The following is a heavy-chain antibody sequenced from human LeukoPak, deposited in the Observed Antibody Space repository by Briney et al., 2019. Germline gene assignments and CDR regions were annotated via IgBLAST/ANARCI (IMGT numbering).Heavy chain of an antibody. CDR2: IKSKTDGGTT. CDR1: GFTFSSAW. Sequence: GGSLRLSCAASGFTFSSAWMSWVRQAPGKGLEWVGRIKSKTDGGTTDYAAPVKGRFTISRDDSKNTLYLQMNSLKTEDTAAYYCTPYPSYYGSGSRLYYFDYWGQGTLVTVSS. D-gene: IGHD3-10*01. CDR3: TPYPSYYGSGSRLYYFDY. J-gene: IGHJ4*02. V-gene: IGHV3-15*01.